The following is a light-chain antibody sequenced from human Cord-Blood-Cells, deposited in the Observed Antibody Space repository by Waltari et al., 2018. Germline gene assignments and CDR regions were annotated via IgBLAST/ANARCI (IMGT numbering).Light chain of an antibody. CDR3: RSYAGSYTYV. V-gene: IGLV2-11*01. Sequence: QSALTQPRSVSGSPGQSVTISCTGTSSDVGGYNYVSWYQQHPGKAPKLMIYDVSKRPSGVPDRFSGSQSGDTASMTISGLQPQDEAHYYCRSYAGSYTYVFGTGTKVTV. CDR1: SSDVGGYNY. CDR2: DVS. J-gene: IGLJ1*01.